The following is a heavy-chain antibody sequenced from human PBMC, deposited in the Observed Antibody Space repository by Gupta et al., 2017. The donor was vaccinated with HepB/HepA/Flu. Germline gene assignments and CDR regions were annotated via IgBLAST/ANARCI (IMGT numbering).Heavy chain of an antibody. Sequence: QLQLQESGPGLVKPSETLSLTCTVSGGSISSSTYYWGWIRQPPGKGLEWIGSSYYRANTYYNASLKSRVAISVDTSKKQCSLKLSSVTAADTAVDYCARHGWIQVCRYWGQGTLGTVSS. CDR3: ARHGWIQVCRY. J-gene: IGHJ4*02. V-gene: IGHV4-39*01. CDR1: GGSISSSTYY. D-gene: IGHD5-18*01. CDR2: SYYRANT.